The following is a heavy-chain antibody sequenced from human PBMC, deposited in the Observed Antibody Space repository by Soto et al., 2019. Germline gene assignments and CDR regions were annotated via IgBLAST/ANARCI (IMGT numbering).Heavy chain of an antibody. Sequence: GGSLRLSCAASGLTFSSYSMSWVRQAPGKGLEWVSAISGSGGSTYYADSVKGRFTISRDNSKNTLYLQMNSLGAEDTAVYYCARPLYSYGTDYWGKGTLVTVSS. CDR2: ISGSGGST. CDR3: ARPLYSYGTDY. D-gene: IGHD5-18*01. J-gene: IGHJ4*02. V-gene: IGHV3-23*01. CDR1: GLTFSSYS.